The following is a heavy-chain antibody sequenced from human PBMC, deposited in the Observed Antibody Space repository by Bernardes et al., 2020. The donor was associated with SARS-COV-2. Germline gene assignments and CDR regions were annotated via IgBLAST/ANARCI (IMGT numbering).Heavy chain of an antibody. D-gene: IGHD2-21*01. CDR1: GFAFSSNG. V-gene: IGHV3-23*01. CDR2: SGGDGGT. J-gene: IGHJ4*02. Sequence: GGSLRLSCAASGFAFSSNGMRWVRQAPGKGLEWVSSSGGDGGTHYADSVRGRFTISRDTSKNTLFLQMNSLRAEDTAVYYCAKDLFWWSAADFWGQGTLVTVSS. CDR3: AKDLFWWSAADF.